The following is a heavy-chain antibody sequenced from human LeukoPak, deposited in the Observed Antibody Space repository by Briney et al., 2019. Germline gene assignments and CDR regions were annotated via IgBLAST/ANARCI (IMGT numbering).Heavy chain of an antibody. Sequence: SETLSLTCAVYGGSFSGYYWSWIRQPPGKGLEWIGYIYYSGSTNYNPSLKSRVTISVDTSKNQFSLRLSSVTAADTAVYYCARGPYGDYLFDYWGQGTLVTVSS. CDR1: GGSFSGYY. J-gene: IGHJ4*02. V-gene: IGHV4-59*01. D-gene: IGHD4-17*01. CDR3: ARGPYGDYLFDY. CDR2: IYYSGST.